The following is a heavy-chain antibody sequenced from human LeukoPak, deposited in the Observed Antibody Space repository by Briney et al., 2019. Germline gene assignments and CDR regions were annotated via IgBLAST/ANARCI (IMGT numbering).Heavy chain of an antibody. Sequence: GGSLRLSCAASGFTFSSYEMNWVRQAPGKGLEWVSGITGSGTTYYADSVKGRFSISRDNSKSTLFLQMNSLRAEDTAVYYCAKDLRWLAFDLWGQGTMVTVS. J-gene: IGHJ3*01. D-gene: IGHD6-19*01. V-gene: IGHV3-23*01. CDR2: ITGSGTT. CDR1: GFTFSSYE. CDR3: AKDLRWLAFDL.